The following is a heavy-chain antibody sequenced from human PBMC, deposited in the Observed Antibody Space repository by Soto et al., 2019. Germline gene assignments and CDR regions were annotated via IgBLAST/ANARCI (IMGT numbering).Heavy chain of an antibody. Sequence: GRSLRLSCAASGFTFSSDGMHWVRQPTEKDMEWVSAIGSSGYTYYPDSVKGRFTISRDNAKNSLYLQMNSLRAEDTAVYYCARDGGYYDFWSGYHVHWFAPWGQGTLVTVSS. D-gene: IGHD3-3*01. CDR1: GFTFSSDG. J-gene: IGHJ5*02. V-gene: IGHV3-13*01. CDR2: IGSSGYT. CDR3: ARDGGYYDFWSGYHVHWFAP.